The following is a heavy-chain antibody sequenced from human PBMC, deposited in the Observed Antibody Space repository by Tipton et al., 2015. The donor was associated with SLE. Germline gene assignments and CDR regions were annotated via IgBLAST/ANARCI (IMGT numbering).Heavy chain of an antibody. V-gene: IGHV3-23*01. D-gene: IGHD6-13*01. CDR2: ISGGVGST. Sequence: GSLRLSCAASGFTFRTYAMSWVRQAPGKGLEWVSAISGGVGSTFYADSVQGRFTISRDNSKNTLYLQMSSLRAEDTAVYYCVKGSPSSSWYPPFHYWGQGTLVTVSS. CDR3: VKGSPSSSWYPPFHY. CDR1: GFTFRTYA. J-gene: IGHJ4*02.